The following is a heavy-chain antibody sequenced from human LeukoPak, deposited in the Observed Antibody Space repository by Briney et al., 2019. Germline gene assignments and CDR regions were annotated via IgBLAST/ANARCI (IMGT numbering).Heavy chain of an antibody. J-gene: IGHJ4*02. V-gene: IGHV4-30-4*08. CDR2: IYYSGST. CDR3: ARYHYYDSSGYTYYFDY. CDR1: GGSISSGDYY. Sequence: SETLSLTCTVSGGSISSGDYYWGWLRQTPGKGLEGLGYIYYSGSTYYNPSLKSRVTISVDTSKNQFSLKLSSVTAADTAVYYCARYHYYDSSGYTYYFDYWGQGTLVTVSS. D-gene: IGHD3-22*01.